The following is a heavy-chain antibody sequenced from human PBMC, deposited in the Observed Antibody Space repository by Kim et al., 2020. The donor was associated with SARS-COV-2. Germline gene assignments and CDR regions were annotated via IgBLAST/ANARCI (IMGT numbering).Heavy chain of an antibody. CDR1: GGSFSGYY. V-gene: IGHV4-34*01. J-gene: IGHJ4*02. Sequence: SETLSLTCAVYGGSFSGYYWSWIRQPPGKGLEWIGEINHSGSTNYNPSLKSRVTISVDTSKNQFSLKLSSVTAADTAVYYCARGEYSGSYYEDYWGQGTL. CDR3: ARGEYSGSYYEDY. D-gene: IGHD1-26*01. CDR2: INHSGST.